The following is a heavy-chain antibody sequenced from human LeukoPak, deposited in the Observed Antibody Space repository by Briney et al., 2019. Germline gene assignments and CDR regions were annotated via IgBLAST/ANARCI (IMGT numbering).Heavy chain of an antibody. D-gene: IGHD1/OR15-1a*01. V-gene: IGHV3-7*01. J-gene: IGHJ4*01. CDR1: GFSFSRSY. CDR2: IKQDGVDK. Sequence: GGSLRLSCAASGFSFSRSYMNWVRQAPGKGLEWVATIKQDGVDKYYVDSVKGRFTISRDTAKNSLFLQMNSLRAEDTAVYYCARNTPHFDFWGHGTLVTVSS. CDR3: ARNTPHFDF.